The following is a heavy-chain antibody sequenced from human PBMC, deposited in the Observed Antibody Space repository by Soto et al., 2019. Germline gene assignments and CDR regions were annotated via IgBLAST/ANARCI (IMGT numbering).Heavy chain of an antibody. CDR3: VKDTYIMVGATHFDF. V-gene: IGHV3-9*01. J-gene: IGHJ4*02. D-gene: IGHD1-26*01. CDR1: GFTFDDYA. CDR2: ISWNSDLI. Sequence: GGSLRLSCAASGFTFDDYAMHWVRQAPGKGLEWVSGISWNSDLIGYADSVKGRFTISRDNAKNSLHLQMNSLTTEDTALYYCVKDTYIMVGATHFDFWGQGTLVTVSS.